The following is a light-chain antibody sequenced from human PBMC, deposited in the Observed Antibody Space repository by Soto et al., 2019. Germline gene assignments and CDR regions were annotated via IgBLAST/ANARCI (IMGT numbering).Light chain of an antibody. J-gene: IGLJ2*01. CDR3: SSYSTTTLL. V-gene: IGLV2-14*03. CDR1: SSDIGSYNF. CDR2: DVS. Sequence: QSVLTQPASVSGSPGQSITISCTGTSSDIGSYNFVSWYQQHPGKAPKLMIYDVSNRPSGVSNRFSGSKSGNTASLTISGLQADDEADYYCSSYSTTTLLFGGGTKLTVL.